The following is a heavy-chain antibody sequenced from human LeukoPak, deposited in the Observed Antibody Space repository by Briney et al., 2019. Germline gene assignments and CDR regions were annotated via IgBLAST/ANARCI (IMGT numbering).Heavy chain of an antibody. CDR1: GGSFSGYY. Sequence: PSETLSLTCAVYGGSFSGYYWSWTRQPPGKGLEWIGEINHSGSTNYNPSLKRRVTISVETSENHFSLKLNSVTAAHEAVYHCARESRYMDVWGKGTTVTVSS. J-gene: IGHJ6*03. CDR3: ARESRYMDV. V-gene: IGHV4-34*01. CDR2: INHSGST.